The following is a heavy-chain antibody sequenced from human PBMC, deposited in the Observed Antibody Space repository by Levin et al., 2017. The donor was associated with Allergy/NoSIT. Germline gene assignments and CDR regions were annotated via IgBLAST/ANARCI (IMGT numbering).Heavy chain of an antibody. V-gene: IGHV4-34*01. CDR2: INHSGST. J-gene: IGHJ6*03. D-gene: IGHD2-2*01. CDR3: ARGPGGRRYCSSTSCYRAPPSVYYYYMDV. Sequence: SETLSLTCAVYGGSFSGYYWSWIRQPPGKGLEWIGEINHSGSTNYNPSLKSRVTISVDTSKNQFSLKLSSVTAADTAVYYCARGPGGRRYCSSTSCYRAPPSVYYYYMDVWGKGTTVTVSS. CDR1: GGSFSGYY.